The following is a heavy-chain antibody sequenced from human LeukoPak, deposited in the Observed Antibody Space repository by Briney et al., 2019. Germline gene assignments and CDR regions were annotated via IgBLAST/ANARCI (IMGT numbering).Heavy chain of an antibody. Sequence: GGSLRLSCAASGFTFSSYAMSWVRQAPGKGLEWVSAISGSGGSTYYADSVKGRFTISRDNSKNTLYLQTNSLRAEDTAVYYCAKEVWRRTVTTPLDYWGQGTLVTVSS. D-gene: IGHD4-17*01. CDR1: GFTFSSYA. CDR3: AKEVWRRTVTTPLDY. V-gene: IGHV3-23*01. CDR2: ISGSGGST. J-gene: IGHJ4*02.